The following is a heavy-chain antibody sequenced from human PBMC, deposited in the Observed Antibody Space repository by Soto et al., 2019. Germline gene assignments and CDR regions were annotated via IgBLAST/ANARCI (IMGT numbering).Heavy chain of an antibody. V-gene: IGHV4-59*01. D-gene: IGHD3-22*01. CDR1: GGSLSRCD. J-gene: IGHJ3*02. CDR3: ARSPGGSGLSGEDAFDI. CDR2: IYYSGST. Sequence: PQTLCDRSSGSGGSLSRCDQLVFRQPPGKGLEWIGYIYYSGSTNYNPSLKSRVTISVDTSKNQFSLKLSSVTAADTAVYYCARSPGGSGLSGEDAFDIWCQGPMVT.